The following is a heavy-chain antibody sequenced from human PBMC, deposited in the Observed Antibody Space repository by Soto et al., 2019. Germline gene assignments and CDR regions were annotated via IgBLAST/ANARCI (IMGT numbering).Heavy chain of an antibody. D-gene: IGHD3-22*01. CDR3: AKDWPYYYDSSGYYPHHKFDY. CDR2: ISGSGGST. J-gene: IGHJ4*02. Sequence: PGGSLRLSCAASGFTFSSYALSWVRQAPGKGLEWVSAISGSGGSTYYADSVKGRFTISRDNSKNTLYLQMNSLRAEDTAVYYCAKDWPYYYDSSGYYPHHKFDYWGQGTLVTVSS. V-gene: IGHV3-23*01. CDR1: GFTFSSYA.